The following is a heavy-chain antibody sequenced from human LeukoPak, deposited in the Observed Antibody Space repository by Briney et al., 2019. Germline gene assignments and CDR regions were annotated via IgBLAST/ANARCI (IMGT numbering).Heavy chain of an antibody. CDR2: IYHRGST. CDR1: GDSISSSNW. J-gene: IGHJ5*02. V-gene: IGHV4-4*02. Sequence: SGTLSLTCAVSGDSISSSNWWTWVRRPPGKGLEWIGEIYHRGSTNYNPSLKSRVTMSLDKSKNQFSLKLTSVTAADTAVYYCAREAAGQWFDPWGQGTLVTVSS. CDR3: AREAAGQWFDP. D-gene: IGHD6-25*01.